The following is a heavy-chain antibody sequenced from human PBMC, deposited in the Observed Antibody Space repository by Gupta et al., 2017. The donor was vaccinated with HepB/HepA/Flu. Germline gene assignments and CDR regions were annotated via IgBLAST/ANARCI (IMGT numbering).Heavy chain of an antibody. CDR3: AGVVRGKADV. J-gene: IGHJ6*04. CDR2: INHSGST. CDR1: GGSFSGYY. V-gene: IGHV4-34*01. Sequence: QVQLQQWGAGLLKPSETLSLTCAVYGGSFSGYYWSWIRQPPGKGLEWIGEINHSGSTNYNPSLKSRVTISVDTSKNQFSLKLSSVTAADTAVYYCAGVVRGKADVWGKGTRSPSPQ. D-gene: IGHD3-10*01.